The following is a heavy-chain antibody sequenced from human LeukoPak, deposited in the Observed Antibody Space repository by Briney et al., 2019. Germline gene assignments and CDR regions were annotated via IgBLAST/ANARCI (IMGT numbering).Heavy chain of an antibody. D-gene: IGHD4-11*01. Sequence: PSETLSLTCTVSGGSISSGGYYWSWIRQHPGKGLEWIGYIYCSGSTYYNPSLKSRVTISVDTSKNQFSLKLSSVTAADTAVYYCARVLQYINNYYYYYYMDVWGKGTTVTVSS. CDR3: ARVLQYINNYYYYYYMDV. J-gene: IGHJ6*03. V-gene: IGHV4-31*03. CDR2: IYCSGST. CDR1: GGSISSGGYY.